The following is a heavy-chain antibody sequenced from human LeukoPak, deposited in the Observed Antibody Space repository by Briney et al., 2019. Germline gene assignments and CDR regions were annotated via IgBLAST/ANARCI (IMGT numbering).Heavy chain of an antibody. CDR1: GGTFSSYA. J-gene: IGHJ6*03. V-gene: IGHV1-69*05. D-gene: IGHD1-26*01. CDR3: ARGVGATTGYYYYYMDV. Sequence: SVKVSCKASGGTFSSYAISWVRQAPGQGLEWMGGIIPIFGTANYAQKFQGRVTITTDESTSTAYMELSSLRSEDTAVYYCARGVGATTGYYYYYMDVWGKGTTVTVPS. CDR2: IIPIFGTA.